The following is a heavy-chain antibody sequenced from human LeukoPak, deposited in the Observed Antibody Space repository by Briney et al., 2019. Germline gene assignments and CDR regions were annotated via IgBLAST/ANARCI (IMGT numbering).Heavy chain of an antibody. CDR2: ISSSSSYI. J-gene: IGHJ4*02. V-gene: IGHV3-21*01. D-gene: IGHD3-9*01. CDR3: TRDLRITIFD. Sequence: GGSLRLSCAASGFTFSSYSMNWVCQARGKGLEWVSSISSSSSYIYYADSVKGRFTISRDNAKNSLYLQMNSLRAEDTAVYYCTRDLRITIFDWGQGTLLTVSS. CDR1: GFTFSSYS.